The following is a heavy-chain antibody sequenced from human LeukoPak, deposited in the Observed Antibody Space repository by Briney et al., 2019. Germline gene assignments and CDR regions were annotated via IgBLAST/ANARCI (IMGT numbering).Heavy chain of an antibody. CDR3: AREVVTATQYSTPNDP. CDR1: GYSFSGNY. CDR2: INPNSGDT. Sequence: GASVKVSCKASGYSFSGNYMHWVRQAPGQGLEWMGWINPNSGDTKYAQKFQGRVTMTRDTSISTAYMELSRLRSDDTAVYYCAREVVTATQYSTPNDPWGQGTLVTVSS. J-gene: IGHJ5*02. D-gene: IGHD2-21*02. V-gene: IGHV1-2*02.